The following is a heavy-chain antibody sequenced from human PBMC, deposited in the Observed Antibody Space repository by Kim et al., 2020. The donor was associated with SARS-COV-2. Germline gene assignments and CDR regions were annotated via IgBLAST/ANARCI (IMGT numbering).Heavy chain of an antibody. CDR2: ISWNSGSI. CDR3: AKEKGSGNLEYYFAS. Sequence: GGSLRLSCAASGFTFDDYAMHWVRQAPGKGLEWVSGISWNSGSIGYADSVKGRFTISRDNAKNSLYLQLNSLRAEDTALFYCAKEKGSGNLEYYFASWGQGTLVTVSS. D-gene: IGHD2-15*01. J-gene: IGHJ4*02. V-gene: IGHV3-9*01. CDR1: GFTFDDYA.